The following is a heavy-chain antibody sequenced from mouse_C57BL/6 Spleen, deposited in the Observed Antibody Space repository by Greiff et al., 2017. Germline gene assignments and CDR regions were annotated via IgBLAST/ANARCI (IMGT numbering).Heavy chain of an antibody. Sequence: VQLQQPGAELVKPGASVKLSCKASGYTFTSYWMHWVKQRPGRGLEWIGRIDPHSGGTKYNEKFKSKATLTVDKPSSTAYMPLSSLTSEDSAVYYCARGYYYGSSPYWYFDVWGTGTTVTVSS. CDR3: ARGYYYGSSPYWYFDV. J-gene: IGHJ1*03. CDR1: GYTFTSYW. D-gene: IGHD1-1*01. CDR2: IDPHSGGT. V-gene: IGHV1-72*01.